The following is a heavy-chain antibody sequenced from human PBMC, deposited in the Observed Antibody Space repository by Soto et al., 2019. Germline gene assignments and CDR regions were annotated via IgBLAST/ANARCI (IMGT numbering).Heavy chain of an antibody. Sequence: PGGSLRLSCAASGFTFSSYAMSWVRQAPGKGLEWVSAISGSGGSTYYADSVKGRFTISRDNSKNTLYLQMNSLRAEDTAVYYCAKDPLKGFGSWYDGGDPYYFDYWGQGTLVTVSS. V-gene: IGHV3-23*01. CDR3: AKDPLKGFGSWYDGGDPYYFDY. D-gene: IGHD6-13*01. J-gene: IGHJ4*02. CDR1: GFTFSSYA. CDR2: ISGSGGST.